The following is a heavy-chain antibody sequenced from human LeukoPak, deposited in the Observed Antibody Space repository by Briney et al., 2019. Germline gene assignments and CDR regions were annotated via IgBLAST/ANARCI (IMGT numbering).Heavy chain of an antibody. J-gene: IGHJ4*02. CDR1: GGSINNYY. V-gene: IGHV4-59*08. CDR2: IYYSGAT. CDR3: ARHGSYTSRLYYFDY. D-gene: IGHD2-15*01. Sequence: PSETLSLTCTVSGGSINNYYWSWIRQPPGKGLEWIGYIYYSGATNYNPSLKSQVTMSVDTSNNQFSLKLSSVTAADTAMYYCARHGSYTSRLYYFDYWGQGTLVTVSS.